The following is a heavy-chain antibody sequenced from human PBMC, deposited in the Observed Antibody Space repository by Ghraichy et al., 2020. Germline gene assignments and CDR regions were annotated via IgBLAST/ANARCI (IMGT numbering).Heavy chain of an antibody. CDR3: ARELQLWKLYYYYYGMDV. J-gene: IGHJ6*02. Sequence: GESLNISCAASGFTFSSYAMSWVRQAPGKGLEWVSSISSSSSYIYYADSMKGRFTISRDNAKNSLYLQMNSLRAEDTAVYYCARELQLWKLYYYYYGMDVWGQGTTVTVSS. V-gene: IGHV3-21*01. CDR1: GFTFSSYA. D-gene: IGHD5-18*01. CDR2: ISSSSSYI.